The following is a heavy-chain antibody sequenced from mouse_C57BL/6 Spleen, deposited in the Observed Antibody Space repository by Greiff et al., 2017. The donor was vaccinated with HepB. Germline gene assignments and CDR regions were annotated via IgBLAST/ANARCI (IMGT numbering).Heavy chain of an antibody. Sequence: DVQLQESGPGLVKPSQSLSLTCTVTGYSITSGYGWNWIRQFPGNKLEWMAYISYSGSTNYNPTLKSRISITRDTSKNQFFLQLNSVTTEDTATYYWARTARIKYWGQGTTLTVSS. V-gene: IGHV3-2*02. CDR1: GYSITSGYG. D-gene: IGHD1-2*01. CDR3: ARTARIKY. J-gene: IGHJ2*01. CDR2: ISYSGST.